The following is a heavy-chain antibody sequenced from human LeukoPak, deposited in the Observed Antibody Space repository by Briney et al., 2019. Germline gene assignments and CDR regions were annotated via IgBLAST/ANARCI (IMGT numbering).Heavy chain of an antibody. CDR3: ARGGSVGGSFDSSGYYPDY. J-gene: IGHJ4*02. Sequence: GGSLRLSCAASGFTFDDYGMSWVRQAPGKGLEWVSGINWNGGSTGYADSLKGRFTISRDNAKNSLYLQMNSLRAEDTAVYYCARGGSVGGSFDSSGYYPDYWGQGTLVTVSS. CDR2: INWNGGST. D-gene: IGHD3-22*01. V-gene: IGHV3-20*04. CDR1: GFTFDDYG.